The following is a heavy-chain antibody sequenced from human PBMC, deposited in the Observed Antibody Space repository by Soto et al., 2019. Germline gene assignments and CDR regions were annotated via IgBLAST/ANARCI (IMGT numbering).Heavy chain of an antibody. V-gene: IGHV3-7*01. CDR1: GFTFSSYW. J-gene: IGHJ4*02. CDR3: ARGTAFTYLHYYDY. D-gene: IGHD3-10*01. Sequence: PGGSLRLSCAASGFTFSSYWMSWVRQAPGKGLEWVANIKQDGSEKYYVDSVKGRFTISGDNAKNSLYLQMNSLRAEDTAVYYCARGTAFTYLHYYDYWGQGTLVTVSS. CDR2: IKQDGSEK.